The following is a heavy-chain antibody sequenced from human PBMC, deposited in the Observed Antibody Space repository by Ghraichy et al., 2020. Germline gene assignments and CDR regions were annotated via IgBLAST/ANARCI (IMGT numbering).Heavy chain of an antibody. V-gene: IGHV3-30-3*01. CDR3: ARDIKSSSWSYYYYAMDV. D-gene: IGHD6-13*01. Sequence: GGSLRLSCAASGFTFRTYSMHWVRRAPGKGLEWVAVISHDGNFNYYADSVKGRFTISRDNSKNTLYLQMNSLRAEDTALYYCARDIKSSSWSYYYYAMDVWGQGTTVTVSS. J-gene: IGHJ6*02. CDR2: ISHDGNFN. CDR1: GFTFRTYS.